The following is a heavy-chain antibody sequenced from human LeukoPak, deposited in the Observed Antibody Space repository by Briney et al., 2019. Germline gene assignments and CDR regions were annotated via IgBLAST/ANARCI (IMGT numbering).Heavy chain of an antibody. CDR1: GYTFTGYY. D-gene: IGHD6-6*01. CDR2: INPNSGGT. CDR3: ARGSSSSAKPYKSNWFDP. Sequence: GASVKVSCKASGYTFTGYYMHWVRQAPGQGLEWMGWINPNSGGTNYAQKFQGRVTMTRDTSISTAYMELSRLRSDDTAVYYCARGSSSSAKPYKSNWFDPWGQGTLVTVSS. V-gene: IGHV1-2*02. J-gene: IGHJ5*02.